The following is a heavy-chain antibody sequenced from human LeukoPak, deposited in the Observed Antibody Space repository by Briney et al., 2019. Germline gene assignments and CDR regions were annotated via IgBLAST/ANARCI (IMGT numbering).Heavy chain of an antibody. CDR1: GFTFSSYG. D-gene: IGHD2-15*01. Sequence: GGSLRLSCAASGFTFSSYGMHWVRQAPGKGLEWVAFIRYDGSDKYYADSVKGRFTISRDNSKNTLYLQMNSLRAEDTAVYYCARGCSGGSCRDYWGQGTLVTVSS. CDR2: IRYDGSDK. V-gene: IGHV3-30*02. CDR3: ARGCSGGSCRDY. J-gene: IGHJ4*02.